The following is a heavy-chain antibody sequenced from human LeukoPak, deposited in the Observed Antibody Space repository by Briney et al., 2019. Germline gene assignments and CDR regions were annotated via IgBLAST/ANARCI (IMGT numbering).Heavy chain of an antibody. V-gene: IGHV1-3*01. CDR2: INAGNGNT. Sequence: GASVKVSCKASGYTFTSYAMHWVRQAPGQRLEWMGWINAGNGNTKYSQRFQGRVTMSVDTSISTAYMELSRLRSDDTAVYYCARGANLRPRYNWFDPWGQGTLVTVSS. CDR3: ARGANLRPRYNWFDP. D-gene: IGHD4-17*01. CDR1: GYTFTSYA. J-gene: IGHJ5*02.